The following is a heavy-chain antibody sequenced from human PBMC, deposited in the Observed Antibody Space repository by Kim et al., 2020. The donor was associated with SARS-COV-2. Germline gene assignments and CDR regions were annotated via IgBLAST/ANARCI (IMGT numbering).Heavy chain of an antibody. CDR2: TKSKVNNYAT. V-gene: IGHV3-73*01. Sequence: GGSLRLSCATSGFALSGSAIHWVRQGSGKGLEWIGRTKSKVNNYATTYAASVEGRFTVSRDESKNTAFLLMTNLQSEDSAVYYCARFFVAGRDNWGRGTL. J-gene: IGHJ4*02. CDR3: ARFFVAGRDN. D-gene: IGHD6-19*01. CDR1: GFALSGSA.